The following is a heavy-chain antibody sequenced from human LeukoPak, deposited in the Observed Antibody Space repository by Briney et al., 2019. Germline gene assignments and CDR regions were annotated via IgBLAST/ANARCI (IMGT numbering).Heavy chain of an antibody. J-gene: IGHJ5*02. Sequence: GASVKVSCKASGYTFTRYDINWVRQATGQGLEWMGWMNPNRGDTGYAQKFQGRVTITRNTSISTAYMELSSLRSDDTAVYYCARWVVGATTWFDPWGQGTLVTVSS. V-gene: IGHV1-8*03. CDR1: GYTFTRYD. D-gene: IGHD1-26*01. CDR3: ARWVVGATTWFDP. CDR2: MNPNRGDT.